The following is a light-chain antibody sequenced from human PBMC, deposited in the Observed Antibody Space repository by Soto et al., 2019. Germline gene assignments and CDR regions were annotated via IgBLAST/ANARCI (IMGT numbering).Light chain of an antibody. Sequence: EIVLTQSPGTLSLSPGERATRSCRASQIVRSSYLAWYQQKPGQAPRLLIYGASSRATGIPDRFSGSGSGTDFTLTISILEPEDFAVYSCQQYGSSPWTFGQGTKVEI. CDR2: GAS. J-gene: IGKJ1*01. V-gene: IGKV3-20*01. CDR1: QIVRSSY. CDR3: QQYGSSPWT.